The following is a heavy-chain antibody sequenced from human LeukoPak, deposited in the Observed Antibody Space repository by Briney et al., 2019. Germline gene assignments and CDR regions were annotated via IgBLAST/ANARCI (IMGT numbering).Heavy chain of an antibody. CDR2: IYYSGST. CDR3: ARQGFVSSSFNDY. Sequence: SETLSLTCTVSGGSISSYYWSWIRQPPGKGLEWIGYIYYSGSTNYNPSLKSRVTISVDTSKNQFSLKLSSVTADDTAVYYCARQGFVSSSFNDYWGQGTLVTVSS. J-gene: IGHJ4*02. CDR1: GGSISSYY. D-gene: IGHD6-13*01. V-gene: IGHV4-59*08.